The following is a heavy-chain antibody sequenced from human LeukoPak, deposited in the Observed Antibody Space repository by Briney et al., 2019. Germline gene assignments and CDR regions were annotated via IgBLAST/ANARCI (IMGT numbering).Heavy chain of an antibody. CDR1: GLTFSSYG. CDR2: ISYDGSNK. CDR3: ARDRGYGDSTTYYFDY. V-gene: IGHV3-30*03. D-gene: IGHD4-17*01. J-gene: IGHJ4*02. Sequence: GRSLRLSCAASGLTFSSYGMHWVRQAPGKGLEWVAVISYDGSNKYYADSVKGRFTISRDNSKNTLYLQMNSLRAEDTAVYYCARDRGYGDSTTYYFDYWGQGTLVTVSS.